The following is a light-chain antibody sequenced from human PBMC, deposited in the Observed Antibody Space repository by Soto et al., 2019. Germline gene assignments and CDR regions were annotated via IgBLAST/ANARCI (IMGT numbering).Light chain of an antibody. Sequence: VVTQPPSLNGAPGQRVTISCTGSSSNIGAGYDVHWYQQLPGTAPKLLIYGNSNRPSGVPDRFSGSKSGTSASLAITGLQAEDEADYYCQSYDSSLSVLYVFGTGTKVTVL. V-gene: IGLV1-40*01. CDR1: SSNIGAGYD. CDR3: QSYDSSLSVLYV. CDR2: GNS. J-gene: IGLJ1*01.